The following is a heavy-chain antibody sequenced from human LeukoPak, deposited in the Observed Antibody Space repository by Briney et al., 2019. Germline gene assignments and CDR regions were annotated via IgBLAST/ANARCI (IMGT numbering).Heavy chain of an antibody. Sequence: SVTVSFKASGGTFSSYAISWVRQAPGQGLEWMGGIIPIFGTANYAQKFQGRVTITTDESTNTAYMELSSLKSEDTAVYYCARGGYWSGGSCPRFDPWGEGTLVTVSS. CDR2: IIPIFGTA. CDR3: ARGGYWSGGSCPRFDP. D-gene: IGHD2-15*01. V-gene: IGHV1-69*05. J-gene: IGHJ5*02. CDR1: GGTFSSYA.